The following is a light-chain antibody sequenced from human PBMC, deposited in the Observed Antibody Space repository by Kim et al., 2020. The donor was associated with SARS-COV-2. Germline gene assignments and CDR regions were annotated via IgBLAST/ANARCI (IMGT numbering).Light chain of an antibody. J-gene: IGLJ2*01. CDR1: AVGGQV. V-gene: IGLV3-21*04. Sequence: APRRTTMIARGGKAVGGQVVIWYRQGQARAPVLVSYYGSVRPSGSPERFCGSKSGNTATLSISRSEAGDEADYYCQVWDNGSDHVIFGGGTQLTV. CDR2: YGS. CDR3: QVWDNGSDHVI.